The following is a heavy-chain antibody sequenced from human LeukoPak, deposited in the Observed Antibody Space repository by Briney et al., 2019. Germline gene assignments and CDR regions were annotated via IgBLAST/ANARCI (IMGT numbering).Heavy chain of an antibody. CDR3: ARLCRHSGYPCYYYYYYGVDG. J-gene: IGHJ6*02. V-gene: IGHV4-39*07. Sequence: SETLSLTCAVSGASISSGSYYWGWVRQAPGKGLAWIGSIYYNGCAYYNPSLNSPVTISVDTTKNQLYMELSSVTAAAAASYFCARLCRHSGYPCYYYYYYGVDGWSQGTTVTVS. D-gene: IGHD3-10*01. CDR1: GASISSGSYY. CDR2: IYYNGCA.